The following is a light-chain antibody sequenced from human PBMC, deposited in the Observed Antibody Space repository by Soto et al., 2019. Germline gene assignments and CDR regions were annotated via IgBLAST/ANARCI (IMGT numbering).Light chain of an antibody. CDR2: KAS. V-gene: IGKV1-5*03. Sequence: DIQMTQSPSTLAASVGDRVTITCRASQSIDNWLAWYQQKAGKGPKVLIYKASTLKTGVPSRFSGSGSGTEFTLTISSLQPDDFATYYCQQYSTYSWTFGQGTKVEIK. CDR1: QSIDNW. J-gene: IGKJ1*01. CDR3: QQYSTYSWT.